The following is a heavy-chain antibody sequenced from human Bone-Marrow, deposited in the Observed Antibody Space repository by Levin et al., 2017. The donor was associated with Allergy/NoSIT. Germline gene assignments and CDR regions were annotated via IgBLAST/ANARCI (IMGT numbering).Heavy chain of an antibody. CDR2: INHSGST. CDR1: GGSFSGYY. J-gene: IGHJ3*02. CDR3: ARVAMVRGVICAFDI. D-gene: IGHD3-10*01. V-gene: IGHV4-34*01. Sequence: NSSETLSLTCAVYGGSFSGYYWSWIRQPPGKGLEWIGEINHSGSTNYNPSLKSRVTISVDTSKNQFSLKLSSVTAADTAVYYCARVAMVRGVICAFDIWGQGTMVTVSS.